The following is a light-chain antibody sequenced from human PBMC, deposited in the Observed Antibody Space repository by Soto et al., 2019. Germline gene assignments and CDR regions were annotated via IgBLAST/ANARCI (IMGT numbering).Light chain of an antibody. CDR3: QSYDSSLSGVV. J-gene: IGLJ2*01. Sequence: QAVVTQPHSVSGAPGQRVTISCTGSSSNIGAGYDVHWYQQLPGTAPKLLIYGNSNRPSGVPDRFSGSKSGTSASLAINGLQAEDEADYYCQSYDSSLSGVVFGGGTKLTVL. CDR1: SSNIGAGYD. V-gene: IGLV1-40*01. CDR2: GNS.